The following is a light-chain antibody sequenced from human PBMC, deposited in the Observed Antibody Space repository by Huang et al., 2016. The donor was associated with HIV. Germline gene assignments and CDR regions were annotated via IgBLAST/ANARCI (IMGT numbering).Light chain of an antibody. Sequence: AIQLTQSPPFLSASVGDRVTITCRASQDITDALAWYQQKPGKPPKFLIYDASSLESGVPSRFSGSGSGADFTLTISSLQPEDFATYYCQQFKNYPLTFGGGTKVEVK. V-gene: IGKV1D-13*01. CDR3: QQFKNYPLT. J-gene: IGKJ4*01. CDR1: QDITDA. CDR2: DAS.